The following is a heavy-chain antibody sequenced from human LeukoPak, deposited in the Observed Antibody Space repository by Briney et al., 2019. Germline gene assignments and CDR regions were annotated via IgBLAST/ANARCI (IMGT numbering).Heavy chain of an antibody. CDR2: ISASGGNT. V-gene: IGHV3-23*01. D-gene: IGHD3-10*01. Sequence: PGGSLRLSCAASGLTLSSYAMSWVRQAPGKGLEWVSVISASGGNTYYADSVKGRFTISRDISKNTLYLQMSSLRAEDTAVYYCAKGYGSGSYKYYFDYWGQGTLVTVSS. CDR3: AKGYGSGSYKYYFDY. CDR1: GLTLSSYA. J-gene: IGHJ4*02.